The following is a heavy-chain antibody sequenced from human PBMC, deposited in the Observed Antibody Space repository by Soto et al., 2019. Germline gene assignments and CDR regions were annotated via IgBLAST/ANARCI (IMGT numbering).Heavy chain of an antibody. D-gene: IGHD3-3*01. CDR3: VKEIRIFGVVIFDY. CDR1: GFTFSTYA. V-gene: IGHV3-23*01. Sequence: GALRLSCAASGFTFSTYAMSWVRQAPGKGLEWVSAISGSGVDTYYADSVKGRSTISRDNSKNTLFLQVNSLRVDDTAVYYCVKEIRIFGVVIFDYWGQRTLVTVSS. J-gene: IGHJ4*02. CDR2: ISGSGVDT.